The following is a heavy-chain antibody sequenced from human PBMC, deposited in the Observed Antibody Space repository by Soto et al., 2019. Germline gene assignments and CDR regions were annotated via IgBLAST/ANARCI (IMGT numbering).Heavy chain of an antibody. CDR3: ARDSTAFVFDY. Sequence: SETLSLTCTVSGGSISTYYWTWIRQPPGKGLEWIGYINYRGNTNYNPSLKSRLTISIDTSKNQFSLKLNSVTAADTAVYYCARDSTAFVFDYWGQGALVTVSS. V-gene: IGHV4-59*01. J-gene: IGHJ4*02. CDR1: GGSISTYY. D-gene: IGHD2-2*01. CDR2: INYRGNT.